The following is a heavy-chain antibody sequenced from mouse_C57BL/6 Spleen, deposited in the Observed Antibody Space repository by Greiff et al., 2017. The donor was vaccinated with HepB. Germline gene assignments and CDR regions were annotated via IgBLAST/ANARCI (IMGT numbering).Heavy chain of an antibody. CDR1: GYTFTSYW. Sequence: QVQLQQPGAELVKPGASVKLSCKASGYTFTSYWMQWGKQRPGQGLEWIGEIDPSDSYTNYNQKFKGKATLTVDTSSSTAYMQLSSLTSEDSAVYYWARGTTVVAKDYWGQGTTRTVSS. J-gene: IGHJ2*01. CDR3: ARGTTVVAKDY. CDR2: IDPSDSYT. D-gene: IGHD1-1*01. V-gene: IGHV1-50*01.